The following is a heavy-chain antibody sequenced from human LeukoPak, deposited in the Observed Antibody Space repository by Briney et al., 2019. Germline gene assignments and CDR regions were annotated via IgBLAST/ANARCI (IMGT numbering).Heavy chain of an antibody. CDR3: ARDPARGGDRYFDI. CDR1: GGSISSSDYY. Sequence: PSETLSLTCAVSGGSISSSDYYWGWIRQSPGKGLEWIGSIYFSGNTYYNPSLKSRVTISVDTYKNQFSLKLTSVTAADTAVYYCARDPARGGDRYFDIWGQGTMVTVSS. CDR2: IYFSGNT. J-gene: IGHJ3*02. D-gene: IGHD2-21*02. V-gene: IGHV4-39*07.